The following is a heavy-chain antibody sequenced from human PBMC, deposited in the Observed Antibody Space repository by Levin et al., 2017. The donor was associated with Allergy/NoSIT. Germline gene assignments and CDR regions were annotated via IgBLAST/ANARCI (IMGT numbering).Heavy chain of an antibody. V-gene: IGHV4-34*01. CDR3: ARRRRMVRGVKGDWFDP. CDR1: GGSFSGYY. CDR2: INHSGST. J-gene: IGHJ5*02. D-gene: IGHD3-10*01. Sequence: SETLSLTCAVYGGSFSGYYWSWIRQPPGKGLEWIGEINHSGSTNYNPSLKSRVTISVDTSKNQFSLKLSSVTAADTAVYYCARRRRMVRGVKGDWFDPWGQGTLVTVSS.